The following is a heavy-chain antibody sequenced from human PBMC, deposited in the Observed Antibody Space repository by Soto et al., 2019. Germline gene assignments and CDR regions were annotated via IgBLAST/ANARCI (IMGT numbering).Heavy chain of an antibody. V-gene: IGHV3-23*01. Sequence: PGGSLRLSCAASGFTFSSYAMSWVRQAPGKGLEWVSAISGSGGSTYYADSVKGRFTISRDNSTAYLQMNNLRPEDTAVYFCARWNGFGDSWGQGSLVTVSS. CDR3: ARWNGFGDS. J-gene: IGHJ4*02. CDR2: ISGSGGST. CDR1: GFTFSSYA. D-gene: IGHD1-1*01.